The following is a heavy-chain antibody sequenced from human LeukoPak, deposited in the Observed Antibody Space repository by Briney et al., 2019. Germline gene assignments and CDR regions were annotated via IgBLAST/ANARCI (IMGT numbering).Heavy chain of an antibody. J-gene: IGHJ3*02. CDR1: GGSLSGYF. D-gene: IGHD1-14*01. Sequence: SETLSLTCSVYGGSLSGYFWSWIRQPPWTGLEWIGEIDQGGRTKYNPSLKNRLTMSVEKSKSQVSLKLTSVTAADTAVYFCARSQPDWAAPGFDNWGQGTLVTVST. CDR3: ARSQPDWAAPGFDN. CDR2: IDQGGRT. V-gene: IGHV4-34*01.